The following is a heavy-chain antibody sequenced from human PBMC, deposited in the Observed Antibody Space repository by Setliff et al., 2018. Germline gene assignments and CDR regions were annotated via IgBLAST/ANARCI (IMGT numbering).Heavy chain of an antibody. CDR2: IYYSGST. CDR1: GGSISSHY. J-gene: IGHJ4*02. CDR3: ASKNGSGSYYLFDY. D-gene: IGHD3-10*01. V-gene: IGHV4-59*11. Sequence: SETLSLTCTVSGGSISSHYWSWIRQPPGKGLEWIGSIYYSGSTNYNPSLKSRVTISVDTSKNQFSLKLSSVTAADTAVYYRASKNGSGSYYLFDYWGQGTLVTVSS.